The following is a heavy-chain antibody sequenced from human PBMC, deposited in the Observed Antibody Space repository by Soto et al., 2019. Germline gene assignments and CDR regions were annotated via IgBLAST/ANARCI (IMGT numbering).Heavy chain of an antibody. Sequence: PSETLSLTCTVSGGSISSYYWSWIRQPPGKGLEWIGYIYYSGSTNYNPSLKSRVTISVDTSKNQFSLKLSSVTAADTAVYYCAMANYADYYYGMDVWGQGTTVTVS. J-gene: IGHJ6*02. CDR3: AMANYADYYYGMDV. V-gene: IGHV4-59*01. CDR2: IYYSGST. D-gene: IGHD4-4*01. CDR1: GGSISSYY.